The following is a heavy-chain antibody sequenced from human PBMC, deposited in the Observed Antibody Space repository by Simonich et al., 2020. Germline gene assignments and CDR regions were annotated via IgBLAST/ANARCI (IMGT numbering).Heavy chain of an antibody. V-gene: IGHV4-59*08. CDR2: IYYSGST. Sequence: QVQLQESGPGLVKPSETLSLTCTVSGGSLSSSYWGWIRQPPGKGLEWIGYIYYSGSTNYNPSLKSRVTISVATSKNQFSLKLSSVTAADTAVYYCARLPDYWGQGTLVTVSS. CDR3: ARLPDY. J-gene: IGHJ4*02. CDR1: GGSLSSSY.